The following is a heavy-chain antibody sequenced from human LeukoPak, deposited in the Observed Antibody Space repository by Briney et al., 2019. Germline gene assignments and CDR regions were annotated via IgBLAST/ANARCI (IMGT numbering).Heavy chain of an antibody. D-gene: IGHD3-3*01. V-gene: IGHV3-73*01. J-gene: IGHJ4*02. CDR1: GFIFSDSA. CDR3: VRHLEDLDY. CDR2: IRSRGNYYAT. Sequence: GGSLKLSCAASGFIFSDSAIHWVRQASGKGLEWVGRIRSRGNYYATSYAASVNGRFSISREDSRNTAYLQMNILETEDTAVYYCVRHLEDLDYWGQGTLVTVSS.